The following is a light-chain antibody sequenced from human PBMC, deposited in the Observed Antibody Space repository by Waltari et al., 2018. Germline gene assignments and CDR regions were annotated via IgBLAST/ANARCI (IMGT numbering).Light chain of an antibody. J-gene: IGLJ2*01. CDR3: HSRDASGVGGS. V-gene: IGLV3-19*01. CDR1: SLRSYH. CDR2: DKT. Sequence: SSELTQDPAVSVAMGQTVRITCQGDSLRSYHASWYQQRPGQAPILVLYDKTNRPSGVPDRFSGSSSDNTASLTITGAQAEDEASYYCHSRDASGVGGSFGGGTKLTVL.